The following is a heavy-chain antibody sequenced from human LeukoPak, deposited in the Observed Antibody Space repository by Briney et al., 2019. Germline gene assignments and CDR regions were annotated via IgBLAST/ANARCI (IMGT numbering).Heavy chain of an antibody. CDR2: ISGSGSGGST. CDR1: GFTFSSSA. CDR3: ARDSERGGDAFDI. J-gene: IGHJ3*02. D-gene: IGHD3-16*01. V-gene: IGHV3-23*01. Sequence: GGSLRLSCAASGFTFSSSAMSWVRQAPGKGLEWVSNISGSGSGGSTYYADSVKGRFTISRDNSKNTLYLQMNSLRAEDTAVYYCARDSERGGDAFDIWGQGTMVTVSS.